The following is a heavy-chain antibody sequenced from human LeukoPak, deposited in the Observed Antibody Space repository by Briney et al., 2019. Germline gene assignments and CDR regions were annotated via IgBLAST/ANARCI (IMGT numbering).Heavy chain of an antibody. V-gene: IGHV3-30-3*01. J-gene: IGHJ2*01. CDR1: GFTFSSYA. Sequence: QTGRSLRLSCAASGFTFSSYAMHWVRQAPGKGLEWVAVISYDGSNKYYADSVKGRFTISRDNSKNTLYLQMNSLRAEDTAVYYCASGPGVGIDWYFDLWGRGTLVTVSS. CDR2: ISYDGSNK. CDR3: ASGPGVGIDWYFDL. D-gene: IGHD3-3*01.